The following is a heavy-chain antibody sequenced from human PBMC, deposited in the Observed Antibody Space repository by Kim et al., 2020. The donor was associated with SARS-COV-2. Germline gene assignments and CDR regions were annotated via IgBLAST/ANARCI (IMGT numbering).Heavy chain of an antibody. J-gene: IGHJ5*01. Sequence: SETLSLTCTVSGASVTSYYWSWIRQPPGMGLEWIGYIYNGAVTIYNPSLKSRLTISVDTSKNQLSLKVASVTAADTAVYYCARGRRLFDDSWGQGILVIVSS. CDR1: GASVTSYY. CDR3: ARGRRLFDDS. D-gene: IGHD3-9*01. V-gene: IGHV4-59*02. CDR2: IYNGAVT.